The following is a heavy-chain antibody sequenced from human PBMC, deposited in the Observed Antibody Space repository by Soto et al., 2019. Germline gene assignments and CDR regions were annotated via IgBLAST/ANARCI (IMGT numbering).Heavy chain of an antibody. D-gene: IGHD2-21*01. CDR2: TSSDGGTQ. CDR3: ARAVVLTKWYFDN. V-gene: IGHV3-30*14. J-gene: IGHJ4*02. Sequence: QVQLMESGGGVVQPGGSVRLSYETSGFTFTGYSMHWFRQAPGKGLEWVAVTSSDGGTQFYADSVKGRFTVSRDNSRKTLFLEMNSLRPEDTGIYYCARAVVLTKWYFDNWGQGILVTVSS. CDR1: GFTFTGYS.